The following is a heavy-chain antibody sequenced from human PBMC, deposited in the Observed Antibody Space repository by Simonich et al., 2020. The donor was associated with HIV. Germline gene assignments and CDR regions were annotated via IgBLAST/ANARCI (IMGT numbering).Heavy chain of an antibody. J-gene: IGHJ6*03. D-gene: IGHD7-27*01. CDR1: GFTFSSYW. V-gene: IGHV3-15*01. CDR3: TTDPNWEGGNYYYYYMDV. CDR2: NKSKTEGETA. Sequence: EVQLVESGGGLVQPGGSLRLSCAASGFTFSSYWMSWVRQAPGKGLESGGRNKSKTEGETADYAAPVKGRFTISRHDSKNTLYLQMNSLKTEDTAVYYCTTDPNWEGGNYYYYYMDVWGKGSTVTVSS.